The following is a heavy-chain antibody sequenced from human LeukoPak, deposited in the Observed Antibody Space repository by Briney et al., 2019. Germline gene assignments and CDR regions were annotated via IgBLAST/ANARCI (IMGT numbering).Heavy chain of an antibody. CDR2: ISGSFIGT. CDR3: ASRHYYDSSGYPDAFDI. D-gene: IGHD3-22*01. CDR1: GFTFSSYA. V-gene: IGHV3-23*01. J-gene: IGHJ3*02. Sequence: GGSLRLSCAASGFTFSSYAMSWVRQAPGKGLEWVSAISGSFIGTYYADSVKGRFTISKDNSKNTLYLQMNSLRAEDTAVYYCASRHYYDSSGYPDAFDIWGQGTMVTVSS.